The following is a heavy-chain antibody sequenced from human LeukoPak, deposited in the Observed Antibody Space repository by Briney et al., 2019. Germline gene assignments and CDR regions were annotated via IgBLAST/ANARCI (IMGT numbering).Heavy chain of an antibody. CDR2: ITNDESAA. D-gene: IGHD5-12*01. J-gene: IGHJ4*02. Sequence: GGSLRLSCEASGFTFSDYWINWVRQVPGKGLVWVSRITNDESAANYAVSVNGRFSISRDNAKNSLYLQMNSLRAEDTAVYYCARVQKSRKSVASAVDCWGQGTVVIVSS. CDR3: ARVQKSRKSVASAVDC. CDR1: GFTFSDYW. V-gene: IGHV3-74*01.